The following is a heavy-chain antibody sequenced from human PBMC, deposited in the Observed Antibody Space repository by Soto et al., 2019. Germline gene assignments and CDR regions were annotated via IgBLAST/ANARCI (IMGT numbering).Heavy chain of an antibody. CDR1: GGSISSSGYY. Sequence: PSETLSLTCTVSGGSISSSGYYWGWIRQPPGKGLEWIGSIYYSGSTYYNPSLKSRVTISVDTSKNQFSLKLSSVAAADTAVYYCARVGYCSSTSCYRYYYYMDVWGKGTTVTVSS. J-gene: IGHJ6*03. D-gene: IGHD2-2*01. V-gene: IGHV4-39*01. CDR3: ARVGYCSSTSCYRYYYYMDV. CDR2: IYYSGST.